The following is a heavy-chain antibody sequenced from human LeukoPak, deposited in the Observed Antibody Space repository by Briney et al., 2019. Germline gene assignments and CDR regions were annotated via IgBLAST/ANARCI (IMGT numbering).Heavy chain of an antibody. J-gene: IGHJ6*02. CDR3: GKVGGGYYHYYYGMDV. CDR1: GFTFSNYA. CDR2: ISGSGGST. Sequence: GGSLRLSCAASGFTFSNYAMSWVRQAPGKGLEWVSAISGSGGSTHYADSVKGRFTISRDNSKNTLYLQMNSLRADDTAVYYCGKVGGGYYHYYYGMDVWGQGTTVTVPS. V-gene: IGHV3-23*01. D-gene: IGHD2-15*01.